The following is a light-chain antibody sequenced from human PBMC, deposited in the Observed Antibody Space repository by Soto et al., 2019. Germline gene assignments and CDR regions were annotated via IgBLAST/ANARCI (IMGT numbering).Light chain of an antibody. V-gene: IGKV1-5*02. Sequence: IQMTPPRSTLSASVGDRVPIICRAGQSISTWLAWYQQKPGKTPKVLIAEAATLQSGVPSRFSGSGSGTEFTLTISSLQRDDFATYYCKEYCRYFGGGTKV. J-gene: IGKJ4*01. CDR1: QSISTW. CDR2: EAA. CDR3: KEYCRY.